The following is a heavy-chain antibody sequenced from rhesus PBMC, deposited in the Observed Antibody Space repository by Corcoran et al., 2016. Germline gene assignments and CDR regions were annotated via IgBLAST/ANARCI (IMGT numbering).Heavy chain of an antibody. CDR3: ARRCSGWTRDY. V-gene: IGHV4-93*02. J-gene: IGHJ4*01. Sequence: QVQLQESGPAVVKPSETLSLTCAVSGGSISSSNWWSWIRQSPGKGLEWIGGIYGSGWSTEYNPSLKSRVTISIDTSKNQFSLKLSSVTAADTAVYYCARRCSGWTRDYWGQGVLVTVSS. CDR2: IYGSGWST. CDR1: GGSISSSNW. D-gene: IGHD6-31*01.